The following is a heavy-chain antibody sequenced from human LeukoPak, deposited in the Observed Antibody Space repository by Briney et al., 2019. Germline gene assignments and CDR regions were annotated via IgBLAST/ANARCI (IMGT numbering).Heavy chain of an antibody. CDR3: ATGIREVRGVIDAFDI. CDR2: FDPEDGET. Sequence: ASVKVSCKVSGYTLTELSMHWVRQAPGKGLEWMGGFDPEDGETIYAQKFQGRVTMTEDTSTDTAYMELSSLRPEDTAVYYCATGIREVRGVIDAFDIWGQGTMVTVSS. V-gene: IGHV1-24*01. J-gene: IGHJ3*02. D-gene: IGHD3-10*01. CDR1: GYTLTELS.